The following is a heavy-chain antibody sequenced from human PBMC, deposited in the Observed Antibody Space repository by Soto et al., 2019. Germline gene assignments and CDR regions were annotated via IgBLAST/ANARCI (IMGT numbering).Heavy chain of an antibody. J-gene: IGHJ4*02. CDR1: GGTVSSYA. CDR2: IIPILRIA. D-gene: IGHD2-15*01. CDR3: ASLASYEDSYYFDS. V-gene: IGHV1-69*04. Sequence: AASVKVSCKASGGTVSSYAVSWVRQAPGQGLEWMGRIIPILRIANYAQKFQGRVTITADKSTDTAYMELSSLRSDDTAIYFCASLASYEDSYYFDSWGQGTLVTVSS.